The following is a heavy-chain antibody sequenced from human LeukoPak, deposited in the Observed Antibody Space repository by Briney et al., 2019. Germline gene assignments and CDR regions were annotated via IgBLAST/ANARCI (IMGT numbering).Heavy chain of an antibody. J-gene: IGHJ6*02. CDR3: ARAVSGYYYTAPSKYYYYYYGMDV. V-gene: IGHV6-1*01. CDR1: GDSVSSNSAA. Sequence: SQTLSLTCAISGDSVSSNSAAWNWIRRSPSRGLEWLGRTYYRSKWYNDYAVSVKSRITINPDTSKNQFSLQLNSVTPEDTAVYYCARAVSGYYYTAPSKYYYYYYGMDVWGQGTTVTVPS. D-gene: IGHD3-22*01. CDR2: TYYRSKWYN.